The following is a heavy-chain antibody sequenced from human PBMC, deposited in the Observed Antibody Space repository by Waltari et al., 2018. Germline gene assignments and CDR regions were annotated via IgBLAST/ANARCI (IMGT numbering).Heavy chain of an antibody. V-gene: IGHV4-59*01. CDR3: ARGGVRGVISYYFDY. Sequence: QVQLQESGPGLVKPSETLSLTCTVSGGSISSYYWSWIRQPPGKGLEWIGYIYYSGSTTSNPSLRSRVTISVDTSKNQFSLKLSSVTAADTAVYYCARGGVRGVISYYFDYWGQGTLVTVSS. J-gene: IGHJ4*02. CDR2: IYYSGST. D-gene: IGHD3-10*01. CDR1: GGSISSYY.